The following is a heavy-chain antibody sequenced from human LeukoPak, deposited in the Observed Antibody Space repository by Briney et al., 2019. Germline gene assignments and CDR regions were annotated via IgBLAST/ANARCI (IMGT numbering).Heavy chain of an antibody. Sequence: GGSLRLSCAASAFTFGNYAMNWLRQAPGKGLEWVSGLSGSGASTYYADSVKGRFTIPRDNSKNTLYLQMNRLRAGDTAVYYCAKGSDRSGSYYLDYWGQGTLVTVSS. V-gene: IGHV3-23*01. CDR1: AFTFGNYA. D-gene: IGHD3-10*01. CDR3: AKGSDRSGSYYLDY. J-gene: IGHJ4*02. CDR2: LSGSGAST.